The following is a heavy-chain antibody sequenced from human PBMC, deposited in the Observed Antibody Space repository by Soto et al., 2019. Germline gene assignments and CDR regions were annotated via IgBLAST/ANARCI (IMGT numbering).Heavy chain of an antibody. CDR3: ARTYYDSSGYGGSWYFDL. CDR1: GFSLSTSGVG. V-gene: IGHV2-5*05. Sequence: SGPTLVNPTQTLTLTCTFSGFSLSTSGVGVGWIRQPPGKALEWLALIYWDDDKRHGPSLKSRLTITKDTSKNQVVLTMTNMDPVDTATYYCARTYYDSSGYGGSWYFDLWGRGTLVTVSS. CDR2: IYWDDDK. J-gene: IGHJ2*01. D-gene: IGHD3-22*01.